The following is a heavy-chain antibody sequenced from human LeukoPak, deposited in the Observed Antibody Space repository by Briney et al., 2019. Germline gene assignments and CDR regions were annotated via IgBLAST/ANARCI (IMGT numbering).Heavy chain of an antibody. V-gene: IGHV4-59*01. CDR1: GGSISTYY. J-gene: IGHJ5*02. CDR3: ARGGNYWPQWWFDP. CDR2: IYYTGST. Sequence: SETLSLTCTVSGGSISTYYWSWIRQPPGKGLEWIGYIYYTGSTSYNPSLKSRVTVSLDASKNQFSLELNSVTPADTAVYYCARGGNYWPQWWFDPWGRGTLVSVSS. D-gene: IGHD1-26*01.